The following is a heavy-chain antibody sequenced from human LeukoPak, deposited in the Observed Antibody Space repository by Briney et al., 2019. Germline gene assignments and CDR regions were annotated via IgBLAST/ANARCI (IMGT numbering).Heavy chain of an antibody. CDR3: AKDGVRGRLYSSGRTPGYFDL. CDR1: GFTFDDYA. D-gene: IGHD6-19*01. CDR2: ISWNSGSI. Sequence: GGSLRLSCAASGFTFDDYAMHWVRQAPGKGLEWFSGISWNSGSIGYADSVKGRFTISRDNAKNSLYLQMNSLRAEDTALYYCAKDGVRGRLYSSGRTPGYFDLWGRGTLVTVSS. V-gene: IGHV3-9*01. J-gene: IGHJ2*01.